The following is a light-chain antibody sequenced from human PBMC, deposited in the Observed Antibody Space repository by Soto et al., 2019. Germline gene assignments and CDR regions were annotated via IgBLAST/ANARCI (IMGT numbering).Light chain of an antibody. CDR1: QSISRW. V-gene: IGKV1-5*03. CDR2: ETS. CDR3: QQYKXYWT. Sequence: DVQMTQSPSTLSASVGDRVTITFRASQSISRWLPLYQQKPGQAPKLLIYETSSLEDGVPSRFTGSGSGTEFSLTIPSLQPEDFASYYCQQYKXYWTFGQGTKV. J-gene: IGKJ1*01.